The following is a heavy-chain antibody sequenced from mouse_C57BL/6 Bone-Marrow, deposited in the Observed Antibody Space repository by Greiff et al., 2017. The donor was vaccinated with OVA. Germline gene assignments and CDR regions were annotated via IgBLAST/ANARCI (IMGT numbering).Heavy chain of an antibody. CDR2: INPNNGGT. V-gene: IGHV1-26*01. D-gene: IGHD2-5*01. CDR3: ASPRYSNYYYAMDY. J-gene: IGHJ4*01. Sequence: EVKLQQSGPELVKPGASVKISCKASGYTFTDYYMNWVKQSHGKSLEWIGDINPNNGGTSYNQKFKGKATLTVDKSSSTAYMELRSLTSEDSAVYYCASPRYSNYYYAMDYWGQGTSVTVSS. CDR1: GYTFTDYY.